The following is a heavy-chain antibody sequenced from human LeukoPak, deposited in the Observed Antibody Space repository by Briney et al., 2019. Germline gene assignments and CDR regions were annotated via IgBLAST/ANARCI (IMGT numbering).Heavy chain of an antibody. Sequence: ASVKVSCKASGYTFTNYYMHWVRQAPGQGLEWMGIINPSGGSTSYAQKFQGRVTMTRDTSTRTVYMELSSLRSEDTAVYYCARDSHYYGSGSYFYYWGQGTLVTVSS. J-gene: IGHJ4*02. CDR1: GYTFTNYY. CDR2: INPSGGST. V-gene: IGHV1-46*01. CDR3: ARDSHYYGSGSYFYY. D-gene: IGHD3-10*01.